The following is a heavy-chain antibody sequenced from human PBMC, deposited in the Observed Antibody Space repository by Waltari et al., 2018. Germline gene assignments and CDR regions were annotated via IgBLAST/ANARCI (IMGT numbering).Heavy chain of an antibody. Sequence: EVQLVESGGGLVQPGGSLRLSCVASGFTFSHYWITWVRQAPGQGLEGVASRKEDGSENHYVDSVKGRFTISRDNAENSVNLQMNSLRAEDTAVYYCTRDPLRRYDYWGQGTLVTVSS. CDR3: TRDPLRRYDY. CDR2: RKEDGSEN. D-gene: IGHD3-16*01. CDR1: GFTFSHYW. J-gene: IGHJ4*02. V-gene: IGHV3-7*01.